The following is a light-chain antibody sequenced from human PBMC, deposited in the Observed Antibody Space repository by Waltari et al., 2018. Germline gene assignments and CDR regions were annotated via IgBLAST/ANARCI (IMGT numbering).Light chain of an antibody. J-gene: IGLJ2*01. CDR2: EAT. CDR3: CSYAANSPSVL. Sequence: QSALTQPASVSGSPGQSITISCTGSSSDVGNYKVVSWYQQHPGKAPKLMIYEATQRPSGVENRFSRSTSGNTASLSISRLQAEDEADYYGCSYAANSPSVLFGGGTKLTVL. CDR1: SSDVGNYKV. V-gene: IGLV2-23*01.